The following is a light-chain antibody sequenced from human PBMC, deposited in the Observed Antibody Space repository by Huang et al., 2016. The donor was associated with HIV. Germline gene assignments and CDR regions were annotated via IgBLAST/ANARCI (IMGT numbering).Light chain of an antibody. CDR1: QSLLHSNGYNY. Sequence: DIVLTQSPLSLPVTPGEPASISCRSSQSLLHSNGYNYLDWYLQKPGHSPQLLIYLGSSRASGVPDRFSGSGSGTDFTLRISRVAAEDVGTYYCMQTLQIPTFGQGTRLEIK. CDR3: MQTLQIPT. V-gene: IGKV2-28*01. J-gene: IGKJ5*01. CDR2: LGS.